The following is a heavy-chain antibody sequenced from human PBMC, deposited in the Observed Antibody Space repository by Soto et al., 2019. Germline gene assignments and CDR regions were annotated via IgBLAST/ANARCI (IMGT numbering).Heavy chain of an antibody. J-gene: IGHJ6*02. CDR1: GDSISSYY. D-gene: IGHD3-16*02. Sequence: PSETLSLTCTVSGDSISSYYWSWIRQPPGKGLEWIGYISYSGSTNYNPSLKSRVTISVDTSKNQFSLKLSSVTAADTAVYYCARVYDYVWGSYPYYYYYGMDVWGQGTTVTVSS. V-gene: IGHV4-59*01. CDR3: ARVYDYVWGSYPYYYYYGMDV. CDR2: ISYSGST.